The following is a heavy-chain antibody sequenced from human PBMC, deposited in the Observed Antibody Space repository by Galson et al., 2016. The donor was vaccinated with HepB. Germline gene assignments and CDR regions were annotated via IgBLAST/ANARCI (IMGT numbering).Heavy chain of an antibody. CDR1: GFTISSKY. D-gene: IGHD5-24*01. CDR2: VYSGGTT. CDR3: AGEEHGASTIYLAY. Sequence: SLRLSCAASGFTISSKYMTWVRQPPGKGLEWVSVVYSGGTTYYADSVKGRFTISRDISKNTVYLQMNSLRGEDTAVYYCAGEEHGASTIYLAYWGQGTLVSVSS. V-gene: IGHV3-53*01. J-gene: IGHJ4*02.